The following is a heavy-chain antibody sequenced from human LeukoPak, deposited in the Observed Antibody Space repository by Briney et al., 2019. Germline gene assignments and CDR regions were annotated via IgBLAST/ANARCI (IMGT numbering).Heavy chain of an antibody. D-gene: IGHD4-17*01. CDR1: GGSFSGYY. J-gene: IGHJ4*02. CDR2: INHSGST. CDR3: ARHGDDYGDYGLVDY. Sequence: SETLSLTCAVHGGSFSGYYWSWIRQPPGKGLEWIGEINHSGSTNYNPSLKSRVTISVDTSKNQFSLKLSSVTAADTAVYYCARHGDDYGDYGLVDYWGRGTLVTVSS. V-gene: IGHV4-34*01.